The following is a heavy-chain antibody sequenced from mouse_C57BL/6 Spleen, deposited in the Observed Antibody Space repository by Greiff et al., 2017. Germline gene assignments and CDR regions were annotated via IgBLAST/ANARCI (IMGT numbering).Heavy chain of an antibody. V-gene: IGHV1-82*01. D-gene: IGHD4-1*01. Sequence: QVQLQQSGPELVKPGASVKISCKASGYAFSSSWMNWVKQRPGKGLKWIGRIYPGDGDTNYNGKFKGKATLTADKSSSTAYMQLSSLTSEDSAVYFCARYWDGYWGQGTTRTVSS. CDR2: IYPGDGDT. CDR3: ARYWDGY. J-gene: IGHJ2*01. CDR1: GYAFSSSW.